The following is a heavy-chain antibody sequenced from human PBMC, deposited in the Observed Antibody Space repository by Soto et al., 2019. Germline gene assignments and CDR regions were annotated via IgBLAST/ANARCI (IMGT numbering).Heavy chain of an antibody. Sequence: QVQLVESGGGVVQPGRSLRLSCAASGFTFSSYGMHWVRQAPGKGLEWVAVISYDGSNKYYADSVKGRFTISRDNSKNTLYLQMNSLRAEDTAVYYCAKGVSGTIFGVVLNWFDPWGQGTLVTVSS. CDR2: ISYDGSNK. V-gene: IGHV3-30*18. D-gene: IGHD3-3*01. CDR1: GFTFSSYG. J-gene: IGHJ5*02. CDR3: AKGVSGTIFGVVLNWFDP.